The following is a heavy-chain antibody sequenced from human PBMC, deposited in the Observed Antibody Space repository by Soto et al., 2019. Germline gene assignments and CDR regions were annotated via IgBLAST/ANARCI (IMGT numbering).Heavy chain of an antibody. Sequence: GESLKISCKGSGYSFTTYWIGWVRQMPGKGLEWMGIIYPGDSDTRYTPAFQAQVTISVDRSISTAYLQWSSLKTSDTAIYYCATSPATGPYYFDYWGQGTVVTVSS. CDR2: IYPGDSDT. CDR3: ATSPATGPYYFDY. D-gene: IGHD5-12*01. V-gene: IGHV5-51*01. CDR1: GYSFTTYW. J-gene: IGHJ4*02.